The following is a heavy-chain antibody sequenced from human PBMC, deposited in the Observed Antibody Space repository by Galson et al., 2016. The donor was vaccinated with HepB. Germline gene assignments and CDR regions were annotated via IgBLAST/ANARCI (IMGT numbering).Heavy chain of an antibody. Sequence: SLRLSCAVSGFSIRNHWMSWVRQAPGKGLEWVANINQDGSVEKYADSVRGRFTVFKDNAKNSVYLQLNSLSADDTAMFYCARIAADGSTFDYWGQGTLVTVSS. CDR3: ARIAADGSTFDY. D-gene: IGHD6-13*01. J-gene: IGHJ4*02. V-gene: IGHV3-7*03. CDR1: GFSIRNHW. CDR2: INQDGSVE.